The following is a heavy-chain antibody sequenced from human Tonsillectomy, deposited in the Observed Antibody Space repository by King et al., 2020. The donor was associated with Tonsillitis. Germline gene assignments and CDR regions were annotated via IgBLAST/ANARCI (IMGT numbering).Heavy chain of an antibody. CDR3: ARYFGSYELDP. CDR2: INHSGRT. CDR1: GGSFSGYY. D-gene: IGHD2-21*01. Sequence: QVQLQQWGAGLLKPSETLSLTCAVYGGSFSGYYWSWIRQPPGKGLEWIGEINHSGRTNYNPSLKSRVTISVDTSKNQFSLKLSSVTAADTAVYYCARYFGSYELDPWGQGTLVTVSS. V-gene: IGHV4-34*01. J-gene: IGHJ5*02.